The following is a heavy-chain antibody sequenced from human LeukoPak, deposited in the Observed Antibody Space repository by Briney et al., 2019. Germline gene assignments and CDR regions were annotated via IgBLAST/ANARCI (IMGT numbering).Heavy chain of an antibody. Sequence: SETLSLTCTVSGGSISSYYWSWIRQPPGKGLEWIGYIYYSGSTNYNPSLKSRVTISVKTSKNQFSLKLSSVTAADTAVYYCARAYYDFWSAGYYYYMDVWGKGTTVTVSS. CDR2: IYYSGST. D-gene: IGHD3-3*01. CDR3: ARAYYDFWSAGYYYYMDV. J-gene: IGHJ6*03. V-gene: IGHV4-59*12. CDR1: GGSISSYY.